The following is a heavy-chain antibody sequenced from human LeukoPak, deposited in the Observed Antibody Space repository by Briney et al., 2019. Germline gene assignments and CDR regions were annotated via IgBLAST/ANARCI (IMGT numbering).Heavy chain of an antibody. CDR1: GYTFTSYG. V-gene: IGHV1-18*01. J-gene: IGHJ4*02. D-gene: IGHD4-23*01. CDR3: ARGTLDYGGNGFDFDY. CDR2: ISAYNGNT. Sequence: EASVKVSCKASGYTFTSYGISWVRQAPGQGLEWMGWISAYNGNTNYAQKLQGRVTMTTDTSTSTAYMELRSLRSDDTAVYYCARGTLDYGGNGFDFDYWGQGTLVTVSS.